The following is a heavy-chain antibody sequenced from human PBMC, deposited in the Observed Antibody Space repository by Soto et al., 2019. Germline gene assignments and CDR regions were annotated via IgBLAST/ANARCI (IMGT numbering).Heavy chain of an antibody. CDR1: GGSFSGYY. CDR2: INHSGST. Sequence: PSETLSLTCAVYGGSFSGYYWSWIRQPPGKGLEWIGEINHSGSTNYNPSLKSRVTISVDTSKNQFSLKLSSVTAADTAVYYCARGRPRWSTTVTTDRRYYFDYWGQGTLVTVSS. V-gene: IGHV4-34*01. D-gene: IGHD4-17*01. J-gene: IGHJ4*02. CDR3: ARGRPRWSTTVTTDRRYYFDY.